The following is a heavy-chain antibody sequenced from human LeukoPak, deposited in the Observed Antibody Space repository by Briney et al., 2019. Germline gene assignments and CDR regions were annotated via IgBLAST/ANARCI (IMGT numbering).Heavy chain of an antibody. J-gene: IGHJ4*02. CDR3: ARRHCSSTSCYLPKYYFDY. CDR1: GGSFSGYY. CDR2: INHSGST. Sequence: SETLSLTCAVYGGSFSGYYWSWIRQPPGKGLEWIEEINHSGSTNYNPSLKSRVTISVDTSKNQFSLKLSSVTAADTAVYYCARRHCSSTSCYLPKYYFDYWGQGTLVTVSS. D-gene: IGHD2-2*01. V-gene: IGHV4-34*01.